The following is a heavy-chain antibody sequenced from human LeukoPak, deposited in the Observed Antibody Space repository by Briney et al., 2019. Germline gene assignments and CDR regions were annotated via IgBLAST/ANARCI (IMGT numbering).Heavy chain of an antibody. CDR3: AKDLNDYGGTAFDY. CDR1: GFTFSSYG. CDR2: IRYDGSNK. D-gene: IGHD4-23*01. Sequence: AGGSLRLSCAASGFTFSSYGMHWVRQAPGKGLEWVAFIRYDGSNKYYADSVKGRFTISRDNSKNTLYLQMDSLRAEDTAVHYCAKDLNDYGGTAFDYWGQGTLVTVSS. J-gene: IGHJ4*02. V-gene: IGHV3-30*02.